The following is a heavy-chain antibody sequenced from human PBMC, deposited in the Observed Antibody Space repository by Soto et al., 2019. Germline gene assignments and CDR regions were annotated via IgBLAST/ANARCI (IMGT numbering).Heavy chain of an antibody. D-gene: IGHD6-13*01. CDR2: IWHDASNK. Sequence: QVQLVESGGGVVQPGGSLRLSCAASGFTFYNYGMHWVRQAPGKGLEGVAGIWHDASNKYYAGSVKGRFTISRDNSKNMLYLQMNSLRADDTAAYYCAREAGYQETIGQQPPDCWGQGIMVTVSS. CDR1: GFTFYNYG. CDR3: AREAGYQETIGQQPPDC. J-gene: IGHJ4*02. V-gene: IGHV3-33*01.